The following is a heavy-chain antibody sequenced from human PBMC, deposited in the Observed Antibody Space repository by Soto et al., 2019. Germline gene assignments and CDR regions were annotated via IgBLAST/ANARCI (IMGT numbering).Heavy chain of an antibody. CDR2: ISAYNGNT. Sequence: ASVKVSCKASGYTFTSYGISWVRQAPGQGLEWMGWISAYNGNTNYAQKLQGRVTMTTDTSTSTAYMELRSLRSDDTAVYYCARISSTRGYCYYYGMDVWGQGTTVTVSS. V-gene: IGHV1-18*01. J-gene: IGHJ6*02. CDR1: GYTFTSYG. CDR3: ARISSTRGYCYYYGMDV. D-gene: IGHD2-2*01.